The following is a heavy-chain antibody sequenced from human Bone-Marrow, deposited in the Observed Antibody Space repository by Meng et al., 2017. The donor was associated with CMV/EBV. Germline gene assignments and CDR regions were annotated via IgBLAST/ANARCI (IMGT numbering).Heavy chain of an antibody. V-gene: IGHV1-2*06. Sequence: QGRLLQAVSGSKKLGASGKVSCKTPGYTFGGHYIHWVRQAPGQGLEWMGRINPKSAGTDYVEKFQGRVTMTRDTSNTIVYMELSRLTADDTAVYYCTRTWIDSFTPDFDYWGQGSLVTVSS. CDR3: TRTWIDSFTPDFDY. D-gene: IGHD2-2*03. CDR1: GYTFGGHY. J-gene: IGHJ4*02. CDR2: INPKSAGT.